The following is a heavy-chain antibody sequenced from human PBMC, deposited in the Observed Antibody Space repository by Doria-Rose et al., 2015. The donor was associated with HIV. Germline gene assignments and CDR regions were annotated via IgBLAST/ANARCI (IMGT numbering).Heavy chain of an antibody. Sequence: QVQLQESGGGLVRPGGSLRLSCAASGFTFSDYYMSWIRQAPGKGLEWVSYISSSGTTIYYADSVKGRFTISRDNAKNSLYLQMNRLRAEDTAVYYCARVGGYEFYYYYEMDVWGRGTTVTVSS. J-gene: IGHJ6*02. V-gene: IGHV3-11*01. CDR3: ARVGGYEFYYYYEMDV. CDR1: GFTFSDYY. CDR2: ISSSGTTI. D-gene: IGHD5-12*01.